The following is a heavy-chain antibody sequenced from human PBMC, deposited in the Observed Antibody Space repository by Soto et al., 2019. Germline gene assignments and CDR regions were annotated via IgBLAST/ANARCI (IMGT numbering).Heavy chain of an antibody. CDR1: GYSFTSYW. D-gene: IGHD3-22*01. V-gene: IGHV5-10-1*01. CDR2: IDPSDSYT. Sequence: GESLKISCKGSGYSFTSYWISWVRQMPGKGLEWMGRIDPSDSYTNYSPSFQGHVTISADKSISTAYLQWSSLKASDTAMYYCARTPSDYYDISDWGQGTLVTVSS. CDR3: ARTPSDYYDISD. J-gene: IGHJ4*02.